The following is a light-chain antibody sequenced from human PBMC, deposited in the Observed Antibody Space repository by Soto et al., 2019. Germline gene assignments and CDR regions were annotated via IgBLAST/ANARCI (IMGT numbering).Light chain of an antibody. J-gene: IGKJ2*02. CDR3: QQSYSTPRT. CDR2: TAS. CDR1: QSIVSY. V-gene: IGKV1-39*01. Sequence: DIQMTQSPSPLSVSVGDRVTITCRASQSIVSYLHWYQQKLGKAPKLLIYTASNLQRGVPSRFSGSGSGTEFTLTISNLQPEDFATYYCQQSYSTPRTFGQGTKLEIK.